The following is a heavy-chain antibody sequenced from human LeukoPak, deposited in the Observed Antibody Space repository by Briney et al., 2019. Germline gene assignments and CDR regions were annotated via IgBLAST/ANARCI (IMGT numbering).Heavy chain of an antibody. Sequence: PSETLSLTCTVSGGSISSSSYYWGWIRQPPGKGLEWIASMSYTGSTYYNPSLQSRVIVSLDTSKNQFSLKLSSVTAADTAVYYCARHRPTVVPAAIPMIAFDIWGQGTMVTVSS. V-gene: IGHV4-39*01. J-gene: IGHJ3*02. CDR3: ARHRPTVVPAAIPMIAFDI. D-gene: IGHD2-2*01. CDR1: GGSISSSSYY. CDR2: MSYTGST.